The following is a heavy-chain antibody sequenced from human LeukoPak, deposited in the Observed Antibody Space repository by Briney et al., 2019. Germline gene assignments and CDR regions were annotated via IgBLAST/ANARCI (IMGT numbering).Heavy chain of an antibody. V-gene: IGHV4-59*08. CDR1: GGSISSYY. Sequence: SETLSLTCTVSGGSISSYYWSWIRQPPGKGLEWIGYIYYGGSTNYNPSLKSRVTISVDTSKNQFSLKLSSVTAADTAVYYCARQVGGNWGSGYFDYWGQGTLVTVSS. CDR3: ARQVGGNWGSGYFDY. CDR2: IYYGGST. J-gene: IGHJ4*02. D-gene: IGHD7-27*01.